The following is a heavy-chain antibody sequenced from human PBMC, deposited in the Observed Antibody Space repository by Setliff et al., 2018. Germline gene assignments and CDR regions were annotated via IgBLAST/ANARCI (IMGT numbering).Heavy chain of an antibody. CDR1: GFTFSTYE. CDR3: AKDKDVRVDYFDY. D-gene: IGHD3-10*01. V-gene: IGHV3-48*03. Sequence: GGSLRLSCVASGFTFSTYEMNWVRQAPGKGLEWISYISSSAITTYYADSVKGRFTISRDNSKSTLYLQMNSLRAEDTAIYYCAKDKDVRVDYFDYWGPGTLVTVSS. J-gene: IGHJ4*02. CDR2: ISSSAITT.